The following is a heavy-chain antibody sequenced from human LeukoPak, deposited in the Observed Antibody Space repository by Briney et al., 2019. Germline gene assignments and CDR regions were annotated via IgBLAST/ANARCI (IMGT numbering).Heavy chain of an antibody. V-gene: IGHV4-34*01. J-gene: IGHJ5*02. D-gene: IGHD4-17*01. CDR1: GGSFSGYY. CDR3: ARAPRRGFYGDYDGNWFDP. Sequence: SETLSLTCAVYGGSFSGYYWSWIRLPPGKGLEWIGEINHSGSTNYNPSLKSRVTISVDTSKNQFSLKLSSVTAADTAVYYCARAPRRGFYGDYDGNWFDPWGQGTLVTVSS. CDR2: INHSGST.